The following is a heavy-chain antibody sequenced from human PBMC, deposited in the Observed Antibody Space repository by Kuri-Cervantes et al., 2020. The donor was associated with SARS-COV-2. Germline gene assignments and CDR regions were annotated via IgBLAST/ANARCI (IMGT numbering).Heavy chain of an antibody. J-gene: IGHJ5*02. CDR3: ARLIYYDNRGYYPSWFDP. CDR2: ISSSSTI. V-gene: IGHV3-69-1*01. CDR1: GFTFSDYY. Sequence: GGSLRLSCAASGFTFSDYYMSWIRQAPGKGLEWVSYISSSSTIYYADSVKGRFTISRDNAKNSLYLQMNSLRDEDTAVYYCARLIYYDNRGYYPSWFDPWGQGILVTVSS. D-gene: IGHD3-22*01.